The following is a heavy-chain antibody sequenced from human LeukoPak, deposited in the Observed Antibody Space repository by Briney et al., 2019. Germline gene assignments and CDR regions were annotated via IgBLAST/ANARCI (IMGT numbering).Heavy chain of an antibody. CDR1: GYTFTGYY. D-gene: IGHD3-3*01. Sequence: ASVKVSCKAYGYTFTGYYMHWVRQAPGQGLEWMGWINPNSGGTNYAQKFQGRVTMTRDTSISTAYMELSRLRSDDTAVYYCARTIFWSGYPYFDYWGQGTLVTVSS. CDR2: INPNSGGT. CDR3: ARTIFWSGYPYFDY. V-gene: IGHV1-2*02. J-gene: IGHJ4*02.